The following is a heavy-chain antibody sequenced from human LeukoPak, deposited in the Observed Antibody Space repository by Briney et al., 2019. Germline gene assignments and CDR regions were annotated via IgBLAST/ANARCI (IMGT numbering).Heavy chain of an antibody. CDR1: GFTFDDYA. Sequence: GRSLRLSCAASGFTFDDYAMHWVRQAPGKGLEWVSGISWNSGSIGYADSVKGRFTISRDNAKNSLYLQMNSLRAEDTAVYYCARDFYCSSTSCYAAAPGMDVWGQGTTVTVSS. V-gene: IGHV3-9*01. D-gene: IGHD2-2*01. J-gene: IGHJ6*02. CDR2: ISWNSGSI. CDR3: ARDFYCSSTSCYAAAPGMDV.